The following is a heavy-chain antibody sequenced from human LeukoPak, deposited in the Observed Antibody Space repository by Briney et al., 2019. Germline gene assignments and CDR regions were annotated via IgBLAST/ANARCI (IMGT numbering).Heavy chain of an antibody. Sequence: RASVKVSCKASGFTFTSYGVSWVRQAPGQGLEWMGWISGYNGNTNYAQKLQGRVTMTTDTSTSTAYMELRSLRSDDTAVYYCARGLGCFASGSYLNWFDPWGQGTLVTVSS. J-gene: IGHJ5*02. V-gene: IGHV1-18*01. CDR3: ARGLGCFASGSYLNWFDP. CDR2: ISGYNGNT. CDR1: GFTFTSYG. D-gene: IGHD3-10*01.